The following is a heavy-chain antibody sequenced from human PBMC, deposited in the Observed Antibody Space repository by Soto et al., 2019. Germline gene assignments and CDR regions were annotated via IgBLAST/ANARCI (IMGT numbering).Heavy chain of an antibody. CDR2: ISSSSSYI. J-gene: IGHJ6*02. Sequence: GGSLRLSCAASGFTFSSYSMNWVRQAPGKGLEWVSSISSSSSYIYYADSVKGRFTISRDNAKNSLYLQMKSLRAEDTAVYYCARDRIVPAANYYYYGMDVWGQGTKVTVSS. CDR3: ARDRIVPAANYYYYGMDV. CDR1: GFTFSSYS. V-gene: IGHV3-21*01. D-gene: IGHD2-2*01.